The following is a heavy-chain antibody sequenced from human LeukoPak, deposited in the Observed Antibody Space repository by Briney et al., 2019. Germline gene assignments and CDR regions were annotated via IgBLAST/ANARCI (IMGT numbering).Heavy chain of an antibody. V-gene: IGHV4-31*03. D-gene: IGHD3-22*01. CDR1: GGSISSGDYY. Sequence: SETLSLTCTVSGGSISSGDYYWSWIRQHPGKGLEWIGYIYYSGSTYYNPSLKSRVTISVVTSKNQFSLKLSSVTAADTAVYYCARLPPYYYDSTEDYWGQGTLVTVSS. CDR3: ARLPPYYYDSTEDY. CDR2: IYYSGST. J-gene: IGHJ4*02.